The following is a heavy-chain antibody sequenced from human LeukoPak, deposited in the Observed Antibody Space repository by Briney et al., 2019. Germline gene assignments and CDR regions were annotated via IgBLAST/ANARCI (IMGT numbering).Heavy chain of an antibody. J-gene: IGHJ6*02. V-gene: IGHV3-21*04. CDR1: GFTFSTYS. Sequence: GGSLRLSCAASGFTFSTYSMNWVRQAPGRGLEWVSSISGSGTYMSYADSVKGRFGISRDNAKNSLDLQMNSLRAEDTAVYYCVMDMDVWGQGTTVTVSS. CDR3: VMDMDV. CDR2: ISGSGTYM.